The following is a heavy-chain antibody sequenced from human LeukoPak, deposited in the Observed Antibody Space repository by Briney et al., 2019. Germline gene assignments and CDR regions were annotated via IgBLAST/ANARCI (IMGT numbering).Heavy chain of an antibody. CDR1: GFTFSSYS. D-gene: IGHD2-15*01. CDR3: AREKLLAYNWFDP. V-gene: IGHV3-21*01. CDR2: ISSSSSYV. Sequence: TGGSLRLSCAASGFTFSSYSMNWVRQAPGKGLEWVSSISSSSSYVYYADSVKGRFTISRDNAKNSLYLQMNSLRAEDTAVYYCAREKLLAYNWFDPWGQGTLVTVSS. J-gene: IGHJ5*02.